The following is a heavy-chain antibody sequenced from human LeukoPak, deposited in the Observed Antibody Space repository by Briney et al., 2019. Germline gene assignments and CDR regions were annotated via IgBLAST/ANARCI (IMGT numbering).Heavy chain of an antibody. CDR3: ARRDYIGNWFDP. V-gene: IGHV4-39*01. CDR2: IYYSGST. J-gene: IGHJ5*02. Sequence: SETLSLTCTVSGGPISSSSYYWGWIRQPPGKGLEWIGSIYYSGSTYYNPSLKSRVTISVDTSKNQFSLKLSSVTAADTAVYYCARRDYIGNWFDPWGQGTLVTVSS. D-gene: IGHD4-11*01. CDR1: GGPISSSSYY.